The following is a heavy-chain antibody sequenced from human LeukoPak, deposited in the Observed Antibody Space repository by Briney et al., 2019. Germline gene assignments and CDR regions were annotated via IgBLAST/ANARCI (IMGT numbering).Heavy chain of an antibody. V-gene: IGHV4-39*07. CDR3: ARDRDCGDDCYSDVRAFDI. CDR1: SGSISTSNYY. CDR2: IFYSGST. J-gene: IGHJ3*02. D-gene: IGHD2-21*02. Sequence: SETLSLTCTVSSGSISTSNYYWGWVRQPPGKALEWIGNIFYSGSTYYSPSLKSRVTISVDKSKNQFSLKLNSVTAADTAVYYCARDRDCGDDCYSDVRAFDIWGQGTMVTVSS.